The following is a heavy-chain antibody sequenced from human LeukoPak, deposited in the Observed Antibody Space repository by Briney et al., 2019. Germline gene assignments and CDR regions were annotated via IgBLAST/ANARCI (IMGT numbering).Heavy chain of an antibody. CDR1: GFTFSSYG. D-gene: IGHD1-26*01. J-gene: IGHJ4*02. CDR3: AKDTREVIDY. CDR2: IRYDGSNK. V-gene: IGHV3-30*02. Sequence: GGSLRLSCAASGFTFSSYGMHWVRQAPGKGLEWVAFIRYDGSNKYYADSVKGRFTTSRDNSKNTLYLQMNSLRAEDTAVYYCAKDTREVIDYWGQGTLVTVSS.